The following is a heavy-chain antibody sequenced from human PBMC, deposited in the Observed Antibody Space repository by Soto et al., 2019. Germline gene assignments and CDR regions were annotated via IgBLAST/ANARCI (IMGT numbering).Heavy chain of an antibody. CDR1: GFSLSSYA. D-gene: IGHD2-15*01. CDR2: MSYDETKK. V-gene: IGHV3-30*18. J-gene: IGHJ4*02. CDR3: AKDRRDGDFMHILVVDF. Sequence: QVQLVESGGGVVQPGGSLRLSCATSGFSLSSYAMHWVRQAPGKGLEWVALMSYDETKKYYADSVKGRFTISRDTSKNTLFLQRNNLRVEETAVYYCAKDRRDGDFMHILVVDFWGQGALVTVSS.